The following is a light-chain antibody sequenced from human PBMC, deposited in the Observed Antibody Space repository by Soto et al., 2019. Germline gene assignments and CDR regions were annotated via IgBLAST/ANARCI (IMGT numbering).Light chain of an antibody. CDR1: QDITNY. V-gene: IGKV1-33*01. CDR3: QQYDNLPLT. J-gene: IGKJ4*01. CDR2: DAA. Sequence: DIQMTQSPSSLSASIGDRVTITCQASQDITNYLNWYQQKPGKPPKLLIYDAANLETGVPSRFSGSGSGTNFTFTSNSLQAEDIVTYYCQQYDNLPLTFGGGTKVEIK.